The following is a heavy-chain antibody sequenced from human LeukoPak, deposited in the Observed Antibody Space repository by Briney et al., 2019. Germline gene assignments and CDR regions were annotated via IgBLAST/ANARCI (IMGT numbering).Heavy chain of an antibody. D-gene: IGHD3-10*02. CDR3: AEPGITMIGGV. CDR1: GFTFSSYW. Sequence: GGSLRLSCAASGFTFSSYWMHWVRQAPGKGLVWVSRINSDGSSTSYADSVKGRFTISRDNAKNSLYLQMNGLRAEDTAVYYCAEPGITMIGGVWGKGTTVTISS. CDR2: INSDGSST. J-gene: IGHJ6*04. V-gene: IGHV3-74*01.